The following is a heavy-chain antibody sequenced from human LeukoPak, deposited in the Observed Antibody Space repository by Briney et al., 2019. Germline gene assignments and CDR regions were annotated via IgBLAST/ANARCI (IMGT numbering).Heavy chain of an antibody. J-gene: IGHJ3*02. Sequence: SVKVYCKASGGTFSSYAISCVRQAPGQWLELMGGIIPIFGTANYAQKFQGRVTITADESTSTAYMELSSLRSEDTAVYYCAREGYDSSGYYLGTDAFDIWGQGTMVTVSS. D-gene: IGHD3-22*01. CDR2: IIPIFGTA. CDR3: AREGYDSSGYYLGTDAFDI. CDR1: GGTFSSYA. V-gene: IGHV1-69*13.